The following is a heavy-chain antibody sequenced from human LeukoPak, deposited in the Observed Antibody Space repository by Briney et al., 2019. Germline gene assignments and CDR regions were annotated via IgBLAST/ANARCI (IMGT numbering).Heavy chain of an antibody. V-gene: IGHV4-34*09. J-gene: IGHJ6*02. D-gene: IGHD2-15*01. CDR1: GGSFSGYY. CDR2: INHSGST. CDR3: ARDRLVVAAKVYYYYGMDV. Sequence: SETLSLTCAVYGGSFSGYYWSWIRQPPGKGLEWIGEINHSGSTYYNPSLKSRVTISVDTSKNQFSLKLSSVTAADTAVYYCARDRLVVAAKVYYYYGMDVWGQGTTVTVSS.